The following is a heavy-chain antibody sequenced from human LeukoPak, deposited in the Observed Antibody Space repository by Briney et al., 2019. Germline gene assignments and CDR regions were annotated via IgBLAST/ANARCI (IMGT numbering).Heavy chain of an antibody. CDR2: IYGDGST. CDR3: ARRFITGWHLDY. Sequence: PGGSLRLSCAAAGFIVRSNYMSWVREAPGKGVEWVSVIYGDGSTYYADSVKGRFTISRDNSKNTLYLQMNSLRPEDTAVYYCARRFITGWHLDYWGQGTLVTVSS. D-gene: IGHD6-19*01. CDR1: GFIVRSNY. V-gene: IGHV3-53*01. J-gene: IGHJ4*02.